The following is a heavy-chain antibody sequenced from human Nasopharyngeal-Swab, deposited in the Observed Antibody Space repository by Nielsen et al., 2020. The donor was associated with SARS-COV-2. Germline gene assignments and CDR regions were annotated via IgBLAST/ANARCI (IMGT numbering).Heavy chain of an antibody. Sequence: SETLSLTCAVSGVPMSSNTWWTWVRQPPGKGLEWIGDTHHTGGTNYNPSLKSRVSISVDNSKNQLSLTLSSVTAADTAVYYCACRIGIPPVWGPGTMVTVSS. J-gene: IGHJ3*01. CDR1: GVPMSSNTW. CDR3: ACRIGIPPV. V-gene: IGHV4-4*02. CDR2: THHTGGT. D-gene: IGHD1-26*01.